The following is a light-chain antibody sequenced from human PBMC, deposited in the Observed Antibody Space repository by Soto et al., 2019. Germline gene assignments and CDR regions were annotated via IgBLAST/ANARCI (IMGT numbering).Light chain of an antibody. CDR2: GAS. CDR1: QSFSITY. Sequence: EIVLTQSPGTLSLSPGERATLSSRASQSFSITYLAWYQQKPGQAPRLLIYGASNRATGIPDRFSASGSGTEFTLTISRLEPEDFAVYYCQHFGSPRTFGQGTKVEIK. CDR3: QHFGSPRT. V-gene: IGKV3-20*01. J-gene: IGKJ1*01.